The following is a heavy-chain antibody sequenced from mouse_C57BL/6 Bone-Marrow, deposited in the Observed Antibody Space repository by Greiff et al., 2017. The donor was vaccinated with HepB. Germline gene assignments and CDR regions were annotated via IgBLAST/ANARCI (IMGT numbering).Heavy chain of an antibody. CDR1: GYTFTSYW. J-gene: IGHJ3*01. Sequence: QVQLKQPGAELVRPGSSVKLSCKASGYTFTSYWMDWVKQRPGQGLEWIGNIYPSDSETHYNQKFKDKATLTVDKSSSTAYMQLSSLTSEDSAVYYCARRITTGEAYWGQGTLVTVSA. V-gene: IGHV1-61*01. CDR3: ARRITTGEAY. D-gene: IGHD1-1*01. CDR2: IYPSDSET.